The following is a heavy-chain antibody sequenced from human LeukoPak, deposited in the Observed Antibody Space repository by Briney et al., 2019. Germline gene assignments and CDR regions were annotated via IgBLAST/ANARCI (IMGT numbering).Heavy chain of an antibody. CDR1: GGSISSYY. D-gene: IGHD6-6*01. CDR3: ARLGYYFIAARRSDAFDI. Sequence: SETLSLTCTVSGGSISSYYWSWIRQPPGKGLEWIGYIYYSGSTNYNPSLKSRVTISVDTSKNQFSLKLSSVTAADTAVYYCARLGYYFIAARRSDAFDIWGQGTMVTVSS. CDR2: IYYSGST. J-gene: IGHJ3*02. V-gene: IGHV4-59*01.